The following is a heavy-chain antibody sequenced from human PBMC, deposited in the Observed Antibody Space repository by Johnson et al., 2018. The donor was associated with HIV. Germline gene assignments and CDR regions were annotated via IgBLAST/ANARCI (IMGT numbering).Heavy chain of an antibody. Sequence: QVQLVESGGGVVQPGTSLRLSCAASGFAFRNYGMHWVRQAPGKGLEWVALIWYDGTDKYYADSVKGRFTVSRDNSKNTLFLQMNGLRAEDTAVYYCAREGRTGPDTFDIWGQGTMLTVSS. J-gene: IGHJ3*02. CDR2: IWYDGTDK. CDR1: GFAFRNYG. CDR3: AREGRTGPDTFDI. V-gene: IGHV3-33*01.